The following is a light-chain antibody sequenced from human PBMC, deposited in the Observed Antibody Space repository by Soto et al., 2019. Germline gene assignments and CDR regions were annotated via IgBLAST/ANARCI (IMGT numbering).Light chain of an antibody. Sequence: LAQPASVSGSPGQSITISCTGTSSDIGGYYYVSWYQHHPGKAPKLLIYQVTNRPSRVSNRFSGSKSGNTASLTISGLQADDEADYYCTSYSSSDIFYVFGTGTKVTVL. CDR2: QVT. CDR1: SSDIGGYYY. V-gene: IGLV2-14*01. CDR3: TSYSSSDIFYV. J-gene: IGLJ1*01.